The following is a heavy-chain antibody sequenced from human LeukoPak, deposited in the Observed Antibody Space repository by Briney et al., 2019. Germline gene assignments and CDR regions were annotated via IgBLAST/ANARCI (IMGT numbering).Heavy chain of an antibody. V-gene: IGHV1-18*01. CDR2: ISAYNGNT. D-gene: IGHD3-10*01. CDR1: GYTFTSYG. CDR3: ARMPVHGSGSYWNWFDP. Sequence: ASVKVSCKASGYTFTSYGISWVRQAPGQGLEWMGWISAYNGNTNYAQKLQGRVTMTTDTSTSTAYMELRSLRSDDTAVYYCARMPVHGSGSYWNWFDPWGQGTLVTVSS. J-gene: IGHJ5*02.